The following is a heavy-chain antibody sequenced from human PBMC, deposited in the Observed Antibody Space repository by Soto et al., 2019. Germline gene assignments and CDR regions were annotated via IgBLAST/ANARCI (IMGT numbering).Heavy chain of an antibody. CDR2: IIPIFGTA. V-gene: IGHV1-69*13. D-gene: IGHD6-13*01. Sequence: SVKVSCKASGGTFSSYAISWVRQAPGQGLEWMGGIIPIFGTANYAQKFQGRVTITADESTSTAYMELSSLRSEDTAVYYCASQADSSSWYRNYYYGMDVWGQGTTVTVSS. CDR3: ASQADSSSWYRNYYYGMDV. J-gene: IGHJ6*02. CDR1: GGTFSSYA.